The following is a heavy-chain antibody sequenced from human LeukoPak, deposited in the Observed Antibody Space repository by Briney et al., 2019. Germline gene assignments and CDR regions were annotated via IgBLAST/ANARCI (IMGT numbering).Heavy chain of an antibody. CDR2: IYSGGST. D-gene: IGHD6-13*01. J-gene: IGHJ4*02. V-gene: IGHV3-53*01. CDR1: GFTVSSNY. CDR3: ARDRGSSWYYSDY. Sequence: PGGSLRLSCAASGFTVSSNYMSWVRQAPGKGLEWVSVIYSGGSTYYADSVKGRFTISRDNSKNTLYLQMNSLRAEDTAVYYCARDRGSSWYYSDYWGQGTLVTVSS.